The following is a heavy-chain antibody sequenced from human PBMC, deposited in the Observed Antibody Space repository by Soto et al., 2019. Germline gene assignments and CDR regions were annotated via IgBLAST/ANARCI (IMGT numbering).Heavy chain of an antibody. V-gene: IGHV4-30-2*01. Sequence: SETLSLTCAVSDGSISSGGYSWSWIRQPPGKGLEWIGYIYHSGSTYYNPSLKSRVTISVDTSKNQFSLKLSSVTAADTAVYYCARMTFDDYFDYWGQGTLVTVSS. CDR1: DGSISSGGYS. D-gene: IGHD2-21*02. CDR2: IYHSGST. J-gene: IGHJ4*02. CDR3: ARMTFDDYFDY.